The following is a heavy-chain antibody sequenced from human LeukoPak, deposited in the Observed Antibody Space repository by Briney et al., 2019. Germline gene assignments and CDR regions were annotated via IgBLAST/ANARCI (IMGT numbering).Heavy chain of an antibody. D-gene: IGHD6-13*01. J-gene: IGHJ3*02. Sequence: SQTLCLTCTVSGGSISSSSYYRGWIRQPPGKGLEWIGSIYYSGSTYYNPSLKSRVTISVDTSKNQFSLKLSSVTAADTAVYYCARVGIAAAEERDAFDIWGQGTMVTVSS. CDR2: IYYSGST. CDR1: GGSISSSSYY. CDR3: ARVGIAAAEERDAFDI. V-gene: IGHV4-39*07.